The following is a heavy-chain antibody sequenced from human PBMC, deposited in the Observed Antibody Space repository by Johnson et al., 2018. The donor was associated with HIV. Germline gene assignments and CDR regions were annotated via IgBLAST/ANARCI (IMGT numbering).Heavy chain of an antibody. J-gene: IGHJ3*02. D-gene: IGHD5-24*01. CDR3: ARKNGRWLQDGAFDI. CDR2: IKQHGREK. Sequence: VQLVESGGGLVQPGGSLRLSCAASGITLSNYWMHWVRQAPGKGLEWVANIKQHGREKYYVDSVKGRFTISRDNAKNSLYLQMNSLRAEDTAVYYCARKNGRWLQDGAFDIWGKGTMVTVSS. CDR1: GITLSNYW. V-gene: IGHV3-7*03.